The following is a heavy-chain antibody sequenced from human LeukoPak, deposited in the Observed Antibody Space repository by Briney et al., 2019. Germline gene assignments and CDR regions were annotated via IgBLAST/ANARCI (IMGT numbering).Heavy chain of an antibody. Sequence: GGSLRLSCAASGFTFSDYYMSWIRQAPGKGLEWVSYISSSGSTVYYADSVKGRFTISRDNAKNSLYLQMNSLRAEDTAVYYCARALLRFLEWSPGHYWGQGTLVTVSS. CDR3: ARALLRFLEWSPGHY. D-gene: IGHD3-3*01. V-gene: IGHV3-11*01. J-gene: IGHJ4*02. CDR1: GFTFSDYY. CDR2: ISSSGSTV.